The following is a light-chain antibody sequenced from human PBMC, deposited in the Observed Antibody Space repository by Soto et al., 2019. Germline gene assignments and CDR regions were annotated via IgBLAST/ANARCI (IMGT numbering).Light chain of an antibody. CDR1: SSDVGGYSY. Sequence: QSALTQPPSASGSPGQSVTISCTGTSSDVGGYSYVSWYQQHPGKAPKLMIYEVSKRPSGVPDRFSGSKSGNTASLTVSGLKAEDEADYYCTSYAGSNNVFGTGTKLTVL. J-gene: IGLJ1*01. CDR3: TSYAGSNNV. V-gene: IGLV2-8*01. CDR2: EVS.